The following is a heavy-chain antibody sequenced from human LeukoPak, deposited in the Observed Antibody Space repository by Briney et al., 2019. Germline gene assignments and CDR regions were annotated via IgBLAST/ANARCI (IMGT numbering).Heavy chain of an antibody. D-gene: IGHD1-14*01. J-gene: IGHJ6*02. CDR1: GGSFSNYY. CDR2: IYTSGST. CDR3: ARQPPQYYGMDV. Sequence: SETLSLTCTVSGGSFSNYYWSWIRQPAGKGLEWIGRIYTSGSTNYNPSVKSRVTMSVDTSDNQFSLKLTSVTAADTAVYYCARQPPQYYGMDVWGQGTTVTVSS. V-gene: IGHV4-4*07.